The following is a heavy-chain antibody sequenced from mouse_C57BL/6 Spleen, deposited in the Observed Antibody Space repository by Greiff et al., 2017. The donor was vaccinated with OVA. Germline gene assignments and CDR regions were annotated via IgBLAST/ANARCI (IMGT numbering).Heavy chain of an antibody. Sequence: EVQGVESGGDLVKPGGSLKLSCAASGFTFSSYGMSCVRQTPDKRLEWVATISSGGSYTYYPDSVTGRFTISRDNAKNTLYLQMSSLKSEDTAMYYCAREGWGNYEIEYVDVWGTGATVTVSS. D-gene: IGHD2-1*01. CDR1: GFTFSSYG. CDR2: ISSGGSYT. CDR3: AREGWGNYEIEYVDV. J-gene: IGHJ1*03. V-gene: IGHV5-6*01.